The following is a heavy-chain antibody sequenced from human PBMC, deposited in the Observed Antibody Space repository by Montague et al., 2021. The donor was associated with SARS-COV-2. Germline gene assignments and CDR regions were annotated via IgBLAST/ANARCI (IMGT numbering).Heavy chain of an antibody. D-gene: IGHD3-10*01. CDR1: GFTFSSYA. CDR2: ISYAGSNK. J-gene: IGHJ6*02. V-gene: IGHV3-30*04. CDR3: ARDVPHSYGSGSYGYYYGMDV. Sequence: SLRLSCAASGFTFSSYAMYLVRQAPGKGLEWVAVISYAGSNKSYVDSVKGRFTISRDNSKNTLYLQMNSLRSEDTAVYYCARDVPHSYGSGSYGYYYGMDVWGQGTTVTVSS.